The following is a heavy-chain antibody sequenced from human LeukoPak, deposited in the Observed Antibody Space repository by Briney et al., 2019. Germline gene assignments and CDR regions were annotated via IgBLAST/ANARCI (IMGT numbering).Heavy chain of an antibody. Sequence: PGGSLRLSCVASGFTFTNYWMNWVRRAPGKGLEWVANINVDGREYKYVDSVKGRFTISRDNAKNSLFLQMHSLRAEDTAVYYCVKNIGHETFDYWGQGTLLTVSS. CDR1: GFTFTNYW. CDR2: INVDGREY. V-gene: IGHV3-7*03. D-gene: IGHD2/OR15-2a*01. J-gene: IGHJ4*02. CDR3: VKNIGHETFDY.